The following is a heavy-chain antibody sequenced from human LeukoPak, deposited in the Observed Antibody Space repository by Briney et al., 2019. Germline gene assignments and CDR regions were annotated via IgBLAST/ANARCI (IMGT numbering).Heavy chain of an antibody. CDR2: INHSGST. V-gene: IGHV4-34*01. CDR3: ARGRLGYYGSGSYHKGFDP. D-gene: IGHD3-10*01. CDR1: GGSFSGYY. Sequence: SETLSLTCAVYGGSFSGYYWSWIRQPPGMGLEWIGEINHSGSTNYNPSLKSRVTISVDTSKNQFSLKLSSVTAADTAVYYCARGRLGYYGSGSYHKGFDPWGQGTLVTVSS. J-gene: IGHJ5*02.